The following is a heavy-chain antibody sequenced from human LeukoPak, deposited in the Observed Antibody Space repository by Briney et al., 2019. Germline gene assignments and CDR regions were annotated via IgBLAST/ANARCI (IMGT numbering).Heavy chain of an antibody. CDR1: GYTFTSYD. D-gene: IGHD3-3*01. CDR2: MNPNSGNT. Sequence: ASVKVSCKASGYTFTSYDINWVRQATGQGLEWMGWMNPNSGNTGYAQKFQGRVTITRNTSISTAYMELSSLRSEDTAVYYCARGKTAYYDFWSGYYNYYYYYYMDVWGKGTTVTVSS. CDR3: ARGKTAYYDFWSGYYNYYYYYYMDV. J-gene: IGHJ6*03. V-gene: IGHV1-8*03.